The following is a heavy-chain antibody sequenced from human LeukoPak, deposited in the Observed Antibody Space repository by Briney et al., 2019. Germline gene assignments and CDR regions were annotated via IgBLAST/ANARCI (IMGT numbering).Heavy chain of an antibody. CDR2: INTSGST. D-gene: IGHD1-7*01. CDR1: GGSISSYY. CDR3: ARDNWNYLPHYYYGMDV. V-gene: IGHV4-4*07. J-gene: IGHJ6*02. Sequence: SETLSLTCTVSGGSISSYYWSWIRQPAGKGLNWIGRINTSGSTNYNPSLKSRVTMSVDTSKNQFSLKLSSVTAADTAVYYCARDNWNYLPHYYYGMDVWGQGTTVTVSS.